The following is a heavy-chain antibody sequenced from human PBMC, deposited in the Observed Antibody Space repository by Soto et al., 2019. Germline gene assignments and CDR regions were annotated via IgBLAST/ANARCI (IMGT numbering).Heavy chain of an antibody. V-gene: IGHV3-30-3*01. CDR1: GFTFSSYA. CDR3: ASEQLAVLRGVLDY. Sequence: PGGSLRLSCVASGFTFSSYAMHWVRQAPGKGLEWVAVISYDGSNKYYADSVKGRFTISRDNSKNTLYLQMNSLRAEDTAVYYCASEQLAVLRGVLDYWGQGTLVTVSS. CDR2: ISYDGSNK. J-gene: IGHJ4*02. D-gene: IGHD1-1*01.